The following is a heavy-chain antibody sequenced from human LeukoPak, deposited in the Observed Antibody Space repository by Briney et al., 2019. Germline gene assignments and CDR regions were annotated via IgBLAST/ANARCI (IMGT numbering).Heavy chain of an antibody. D-gene: IGHD6-6*01. CDR2: IYHSGST. J-gene: IGHJ6*03. Sequence: PSQTLSLTCTVSGGSISSGGYYWSWIRQPPGKGLEWIGYIYHSGSTYYNPSLKSRVTISVDRSKNQFSLKLSSVTAADTAVYYCARKTRSSGYMDVWGKGTTVTVSS. CDR3: ARKTRSSGYMDV. CDR1: GGSISSGGYY. V-gene: IGHV4-30-2*01.